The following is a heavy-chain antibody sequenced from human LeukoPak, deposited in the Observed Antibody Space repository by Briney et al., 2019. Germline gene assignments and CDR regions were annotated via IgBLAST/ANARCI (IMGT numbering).Heavy chain of an antibody. CDR3: AKNGDRGAFCSGGTCYPYYYYYMDV. D-gene: IGHD2-15*01. V-gene: IGHV3-23*01. CDR1: GFTFSSYA. Sequence: TGGSLRLSCAASGFTFSSYAMSWVRQAPGKGLEWVSAISGSGGSTYYADSVKGRFTISRDNSKNTLFLQINSLRAEDTAVYYCAKNGDRGAFCSGGTCYPYYYYYMDVWGKGTTVTISS. J-gene: IGHJ6*03. CDR2: ISGSGGST.